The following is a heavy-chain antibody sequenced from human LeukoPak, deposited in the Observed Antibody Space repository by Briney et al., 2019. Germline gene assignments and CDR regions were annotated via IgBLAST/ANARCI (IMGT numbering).Heavy chain of an antibody. Sequence: GGSLRLSCVASGFTFSRYWMSWVRQAPGKGLEWVAKIKQDGSGEYYLDSVKGRFTISRDNAKNSLYLQMNSLRADDTAVYFCTTRYSSGWYNEGNYWGQGTLVTVSS. V-gene: IGHV3-7*01. D-gene: IGHD6-19*01. CDR2: IKQDGSGE. CDR1: GFTFSRYW. CDR3: TTRYSSGWYNEGNY. J-gene: IGHJ4*02.